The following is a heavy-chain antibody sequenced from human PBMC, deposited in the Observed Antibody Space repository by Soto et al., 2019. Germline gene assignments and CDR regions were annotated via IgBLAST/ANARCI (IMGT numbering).Heavy chain of an antibody. CDR3: ARGEIYYYYMDV. V-gene: IGHV3-13*01. J-gene: IGHJ6*03. CDR1: GFTFTTYW. Sequence: GGSLRLSCAASGFTFTTYWMHWVRQATGKGLEWVSAIGTAGDTYYPGSVKGRFTISRENAKNSLYLQMNSLRAGDTAVYYCARGEIYYYYMDVWGKGTTVTVSS. CDR2: IGTAGDT.